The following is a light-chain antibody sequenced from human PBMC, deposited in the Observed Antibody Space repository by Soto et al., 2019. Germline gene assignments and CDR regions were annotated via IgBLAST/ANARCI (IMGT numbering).Light chain of an antibody. J-gene: IGKJ4*01. Sequence: AIRMTQSPSSFSASTGDSFTITCRASQGISSYLAWYQQKPGKAPKLLIYAASTLQSGVPSRFSGSGSGTDFTLTISCLQSEDFATYYCQQYYSYPLTFGGGTKVDIK. CDR2: AAS. V-gene: IGKV1-8*01. CDR3: QQYYSYPLT. CDR1: QGISSY.